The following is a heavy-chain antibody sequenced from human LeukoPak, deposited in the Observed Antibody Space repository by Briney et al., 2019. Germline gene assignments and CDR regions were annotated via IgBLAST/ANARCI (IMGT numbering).Heavy chain of an antibody. CDR3: ARVKSGYSYGPHYYYYYYMDV. CDR2: IKQDGSEK. J-gene: IGHJ6*03. D-gene: IGHD5-18*01. Sequence: GGSLRLSCAASGFTFSSYWMSWVRQAPGKGLEWVANIKQDGSEKNYVDSVKGRFTISRDNAKNSLYLQMNSLRAEDTAVYYWARVKSGYSYGPHYYYYYYMDVWGKGTTVTVSS. CDR1: GFTFSSYW. V-gene: IGHV3-7*04.